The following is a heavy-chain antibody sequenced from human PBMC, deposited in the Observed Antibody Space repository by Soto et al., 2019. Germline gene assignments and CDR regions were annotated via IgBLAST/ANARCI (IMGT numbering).Heavy chain of an antibody. D-gene: IGHD2-2*03. CDR2: IYCGGNGP. CDR3: ARMEGMDPWAYSFDY. CDR1: GFTFSDFA. J-gene: IGHJ4*02. V-gene: IGHV3-23*03. Sequence: EVQVLESGGGLVQPGGSLRLSCAATGFTFSDFAMSWVRQAPGKGLEWVSRIYCGGNGPHYANSVKGRVTISRVNSKNTVYLQMINRGAEDTAVYYCARMEGMDPWAYSFDYWGQGTLVTVSS.